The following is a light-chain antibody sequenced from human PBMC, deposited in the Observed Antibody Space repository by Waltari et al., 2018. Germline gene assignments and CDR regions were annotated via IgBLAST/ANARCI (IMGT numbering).Light chain of an antibody. CDR2: DAC. Sequence: EIVLTQSPGTLSLSPGQRATLSCWASQSVSRALAWYQQKPCQAPRLLISDACSRATGIPDRFSGSGSGTDFSLTISRLEPEDFAVYYCQHYVRLPATFGQGTKVDIK. V-gene: IGKV3-20*01. J-gene: IGKJ1*01. CDR3: QHYVRLPAT. CDR1: QSVSRA.